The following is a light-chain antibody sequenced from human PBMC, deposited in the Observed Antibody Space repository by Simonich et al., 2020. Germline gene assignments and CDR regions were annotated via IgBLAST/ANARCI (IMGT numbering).Light chain of an antibody. Sequence: DIVMTQSPLSLPVTPGEPASISCRSSQSHLHSNGYNYLDWYLQKQGQSPQLLIYLGSNRASGVPDRISGSGSGTDFTLKISRVEAEDVGVYYCMQALQTPQFTFGPGTKVDIK. CDR3: MQALQTPQFT. J-gene: IGKJ3*01. V-gene: IGKV2-28*01. CDR2: LGS. CDR1: QSHLHSNGYNY.